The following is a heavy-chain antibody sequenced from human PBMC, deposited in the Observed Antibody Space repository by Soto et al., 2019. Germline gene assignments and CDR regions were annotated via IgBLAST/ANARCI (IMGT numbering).Heavy chain of an antibody. J-gene: IGHJ4*02. CDR1: GGTFSSYA. CDR3: ARGLRPRDGYNYFDY. CDR2: IIPIFGTA. V-gene: IGHV1-69*13. Sequence: SVKVSCKASGGTFSSYAISWVRQAPGQGLEWMGGIIPIFGTANYAQKFQGRVTITADESTSTAYMELSSLRSEDTAVYYCARGLRPRDGYNYFDYWGQGTLVTVSS. D-gene: IGHD5-12*01.